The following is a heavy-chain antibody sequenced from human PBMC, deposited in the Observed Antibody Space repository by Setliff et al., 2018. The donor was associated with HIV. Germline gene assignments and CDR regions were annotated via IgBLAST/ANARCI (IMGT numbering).Heavy chain of an antibody. CDR3: ARESGVAAGAFDY. D-gene: IGHD6-13*01. CDR2: IYHSGST. V-gene: IGHV4-4*02. Sequence: SETLSLTCAVSGGSISSSNWWSWVRQPPGKGLEWIGEIYHSGSTNYNPSLKSRVTISVDKSKKQFSLKVRSVTAADTAVYYCARESGVAAGAFDYWGQGTLVTVSS. CDR1: GGSISSSNW. J-gene: IGHJ4*02.